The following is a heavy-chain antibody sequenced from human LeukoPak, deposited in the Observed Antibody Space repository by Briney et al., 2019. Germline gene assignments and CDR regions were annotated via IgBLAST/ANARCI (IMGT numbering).Heavy chain of an antibody. Sequence: GGSLRLSCAASGFTFDDYAMHWVRQVPGKGLEWVSGISWNSGSRDYADSVKGRFTISRDNAKNSLYLQMSSLRAEDTALYYCAKDSYSSSWYRLFDYWGQGTLVTVSS. J-gene: IGHJ4*02. CDR2: ISWNSGSR. CDR1: GFTFDDYA. CDR3: AKDSYSSSWYRLFDY. D-gene: IGHD6-13*01. V-gene: IGHV3-9*01.